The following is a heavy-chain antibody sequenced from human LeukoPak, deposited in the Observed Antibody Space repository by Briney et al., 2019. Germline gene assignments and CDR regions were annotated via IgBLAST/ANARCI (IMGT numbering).Heavy chain of an antibody. Sequence: SETLSLTCTVSGGSISNYYWSWIRQPPGKGLEWVGNIYTSGSINYNPSLKSRVTVSGDTSKNQFSLKLTSVTATDTAVYYCARGGGYSYYYYMDVWGKGTTVTVSS. V-gene: IGHV4-4*09. J-gene: IGHJ6*03. D-gene: IGHD5-12*01. CDR3: ARGGGYSYYYYMDV. CDR2: IYTSGSI. CDR1: GGSISNYY.